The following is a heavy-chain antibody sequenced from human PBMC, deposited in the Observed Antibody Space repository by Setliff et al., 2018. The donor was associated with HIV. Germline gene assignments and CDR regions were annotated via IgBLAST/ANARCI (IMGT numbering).Heavy chain of an antibody. CDR3: ASAYCGGDCHSRTRKFYYYYYMDV. CDR2: IYYSGST. J-gene: IGHJ6*03. D-gene: IGHD2-21*02. Sequence: PSETLSLTCTVSGRSITSYYWSWIRQPSGKGLEWIGYIYYSGSTNYNPSLKSRVTISVDTSKNQFPLKLSSVTAADTAVYYCASAYCGGDCHSRTRKFYYYYYMDVWGKGTTVTVSS. CDR1: GRSITSYY. V-gene: IGHV4-59*08.